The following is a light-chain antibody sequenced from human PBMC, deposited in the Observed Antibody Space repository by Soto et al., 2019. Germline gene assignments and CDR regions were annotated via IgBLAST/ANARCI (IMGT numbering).Light chain of an antibody. V-gene: IGLV1-44*01. J-gene: IGLJ2*01. CDR3: AALDVSLVV. CDR1: SSNIGTNT. CDR2: SDN. Sequence: QPVLTQPPSASGTPGQRVTISCSGSSSNIGTNTVIWYQQLPGAAPKLLIYSDNQRPSGVPDRFAGSKSGTSASLAISGLQSEDEADYYCAALDVSLVVFGGGTKLTVL.